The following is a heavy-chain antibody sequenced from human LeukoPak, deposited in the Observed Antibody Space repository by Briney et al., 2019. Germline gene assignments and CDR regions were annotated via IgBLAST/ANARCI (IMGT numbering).Heavy chain of an antibody. V-gene: IGHV3-30*02. CDR2: IRYDGTEE. CDR1: GFMFSGYG. CDR3: VKDQAGG. J-gene: IGHJ4*02. Sequence: PGGSLRLSCAAAGFMFSGYGMHWVRQDPGTGLKWVAFIRYDGTEEYYADSVRGRFTISRDNSKNTVYLQMNSLKTEDTTVYYCVKDQAGGWGQGTVVIVSS. D-gene: IGHD6-19*01.